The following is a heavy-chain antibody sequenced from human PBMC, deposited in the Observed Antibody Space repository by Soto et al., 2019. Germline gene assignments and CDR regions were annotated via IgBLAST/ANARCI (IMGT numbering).Heavy chain of an antibody. Sequence: GSLRLSCAASGFTVSSKYMSWVRQAPGKGLEWVSLIQSGGPTYYADSVKGRFTISRDTSENTLHLQMDSLGAEDTAVYYCARDDVLCDGGRCYGVPLDVWGKRTTVTVSS. D-gene: IGHD2-15*01. V-gene: IGHV3-66*01. CDR1: GFTVSSKY. CDR3: ARDDVLCDGGRCYGVPLDV. CDR2: IQSGGPT. J-gene: IGHJ6*04.